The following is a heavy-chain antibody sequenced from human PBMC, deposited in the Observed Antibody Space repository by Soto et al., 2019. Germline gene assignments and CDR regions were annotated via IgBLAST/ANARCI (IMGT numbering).Heavy chain of an antibody. V-gene: IGHV5-51*01. D-gene: IGHD5-12*01. Sequence: GKSLKISCTGSGYSFTSHWIVWVRQMPQKGLEGVACIYPDESDTRCSPYFHGQVIISADKSISTGYLQWSSPKDSDNAMYFCARIGVATIDYYYYMDVWHKETTVTVSS. CDR2: IYPDESDT. CDR1: GYSFTSHW. CDR3: ARIGVATIDYYYYMDV. J-gene: IGHJ6*03.